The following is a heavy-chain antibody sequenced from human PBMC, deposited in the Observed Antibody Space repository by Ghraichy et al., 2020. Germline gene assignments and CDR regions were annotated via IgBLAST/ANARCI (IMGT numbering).Heavy chain of an antibody. J-gene: IGHJ4*02. D-gene: IGHD3-3*01. V-gene: IGHV4-59*01. CDR2: IFHSGYN. CDR1: GYSITSYY. CDR3: ARVDYWSGFYDY. Sequence: SETLSLTCTVSGYSITSYYWSWIRQPPGKGLEWIGYIFHSGYNKYNPSLKSRVTISADTSKNQFSLKLSSVTAADTAAYYCARVDYWSGFYDYWGQGTQVTVSS.